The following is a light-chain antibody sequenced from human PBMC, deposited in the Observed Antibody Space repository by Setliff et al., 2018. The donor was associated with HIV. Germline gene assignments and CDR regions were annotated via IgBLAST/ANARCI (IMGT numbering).Light chain of an antibody. CDR2: DVS. CDR1: ISDIGSYNF. Sequence: QSALTQPASVSGSPGQSITISCSGTISDIGSYNFVSWYQQHPGKAPKLMIFDVSKRPSGVSTRFSGSKSGNTASLTISGLQAEDEADYYCSSFTNSVLFGGGTKVTVL. J-gene: IGLJ2*01. CDR3: SSFTNSVL. V-gene: IGLV2-14*03.